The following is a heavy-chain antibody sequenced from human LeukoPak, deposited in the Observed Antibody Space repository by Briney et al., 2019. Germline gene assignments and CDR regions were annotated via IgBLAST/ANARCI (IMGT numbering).Heavy chain of an antibody. D-gene: IGHD3-22*01. CDR2: LGGRGVLT. V-gene: IGHV3-23*01. J-gene: IGHJ4*02. CDR3: ARRDVSGYYALDH. CDR1: GFTFSNYA. Sequence: PGGSLRLSCAASGFTFSNYALSCVRQAPGKGLEWVSTLGGRGVLTYYADSVRGRFTVSRDNSKNTLYLQMNSLRAEDTAVYYCARRDVSGYYALDHWGQGFLVTVSS.